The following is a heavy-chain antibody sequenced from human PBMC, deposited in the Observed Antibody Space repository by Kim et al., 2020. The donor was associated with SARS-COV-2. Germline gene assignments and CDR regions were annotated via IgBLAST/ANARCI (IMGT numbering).Heavy chain of an antibody. CDR3: AREEILGSGSPSDY. D-gene: IGHD3-10*01. J-gene: IGHJ4*02. V-gene: IGHV3-33*01. CDR1: GFTFSSYG. CDR2: IWYDGSNK. Sequence: GGSLRLSCAASGFTFSSYGMHWVRQAPGKGLEWVAVIWYDGSNKYYADSVKGRFTISRDNSKNTLYLQMNSLRAEDTAVYYCAREEILGSGSPSDYWGQGTLVTVSS.